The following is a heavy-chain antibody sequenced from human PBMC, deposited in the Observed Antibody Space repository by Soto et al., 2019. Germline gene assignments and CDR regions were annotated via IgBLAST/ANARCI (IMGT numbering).Heavy chain of an antibody. CDR2: ISPQGGST. CDR1: GFAFSSYA. Sequence: GGSLRLSCSASGFAFSSYAMHWVRQTPGKGLEYVSAISPQGGSTYYADSVKGRFTISRDDSKNAVYLQMSSLRPDDTAVYYCVNMMIARGGFDFWGQGTLVTVSS. V-gene: IGHV3-64D*06. J-gene: IGHJ4*02. CDR3: VNMMIARGGFDF. D-gene: IGHD2-21*01.